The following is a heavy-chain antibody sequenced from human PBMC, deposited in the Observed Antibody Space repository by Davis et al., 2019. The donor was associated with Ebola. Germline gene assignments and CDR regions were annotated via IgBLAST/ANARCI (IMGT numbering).Heavy chain of an antibody. D-gene: IGHD3-22*01. Sequence: GGSLRLSCAASGFNVNMNYMGWVRQAPGKGLEWVSGLNSAGRTDYADSVMGSFTISRDSSKNTLYLQMNRLRAEDTAVYYCARYNYYDTDGYYLSLDCWGQGALVTVSS. J-gene: IGHJ4*02. CDR1: GFNVNMNY. V-gene: IGHV3-66*01. CDR2: LNSAGRT. CDR3: ARYNYYDTDGYYLSLDC.